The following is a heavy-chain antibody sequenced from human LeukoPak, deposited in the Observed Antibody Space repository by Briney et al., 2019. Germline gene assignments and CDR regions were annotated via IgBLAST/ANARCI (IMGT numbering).Heavy chain of an antibody. CDR1: GNSFTNYW. CDR3: ARHDKVDYYDSSGYYPDY. J-gene: IGHJ4*02. V-gene: IGHV5-51*01. CDR2: IYPGDSDT. Sequence: GESLKISCKGSGNSFTNYWIGWVRQMPGKGLEWMGIIYPGDSDTRYSPSFRGQVIISADKSIRTAYLQWTSLKASDTAMYYCARHDKVDYYDSSGYYPDYWGQGTLVTVSS. D-gene: IGHD3-22*01.